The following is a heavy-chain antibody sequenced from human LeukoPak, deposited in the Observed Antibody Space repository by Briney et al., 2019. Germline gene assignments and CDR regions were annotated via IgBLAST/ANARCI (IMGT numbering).Heavy chain of an antibody. CDR3: ARDGSITMVPYYYMDV. D-gene: IGHD3-10*01. Sequence: ASVKVSCKASGYTFTGYYMHWVRQAPGQGLEWMGWINPNSGGTNYAQKFQGRVTMTRDTSISTAYMELSRLRSDDTAVYYCARDGSITMVPYYYMDVWGKGTTVTISS. CDR1: GYTFTGYY. CDR2: INPNSGGT. V-gene: IGHV1-2*02. J-gene: IGHJ6*03.